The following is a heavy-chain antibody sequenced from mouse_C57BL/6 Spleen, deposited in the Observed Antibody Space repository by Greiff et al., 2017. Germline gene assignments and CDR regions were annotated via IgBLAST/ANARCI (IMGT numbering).Heavy chain of an antibody. CDR2: IYPETGGI. CDR1: GYTFTEYD. V-gene: IGHV1-15*01. Sequence: QVQLQQSGAELVRPGASVTLSCKASGYTFTEYDMHWVKQTSGHGLEWIGAIYPETGGIAYNEKFKGKAILTADKSSSTVSMELRRLTSEDSAVYYCTNYYGDAFGYWGQGTTLTVSS. CDR3: TNYYGDAFGY. D-gene: IGHD1-1*01. J-gene: IGHJ2*01.